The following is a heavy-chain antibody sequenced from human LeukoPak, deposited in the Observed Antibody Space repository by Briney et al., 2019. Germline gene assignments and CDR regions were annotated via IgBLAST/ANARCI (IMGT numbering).Heavy chain of an antibody. CDR1: GFTFSSYA. D-gene: IGHD3-16*01. Sequence: GGSLRLSCAASGFTFSSYAMHWVRQAPGKGLEWVAVISYDGSNKYYADSVKGRFTISRDNSKNTLHLQMNSLRAEDTAVYYCARVGEFDGYWGQGTLVTVSS. CDR3: ARVGEFDGY. V-gene: IGHV3-30-3*01. CDR2: ISYDGSNK. J-gene: IGHJ4*02.